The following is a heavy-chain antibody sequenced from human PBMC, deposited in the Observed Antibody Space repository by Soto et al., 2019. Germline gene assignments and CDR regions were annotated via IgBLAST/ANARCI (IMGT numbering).Heavy chain of an antibody. J-gene: IGHJ6*03. CDR2: IYSGGST. CDR3: ARGGSSQYCSGGSCYSGSRYYYMDV. Sequence: GGSLRLSCAASGFTVSSNYMSWVRQAPGKGLEWVSVIYSGGSTYYADSVKGRFTISRHNSKNTLYLQMNSLRAEDTAVYYCARGGSSQYCSGGSCYSGSRYYYMDVWGKGTTVTVSS. D-gene: IGHD2-15*01. CDR1: GFTVSSNY. V-gene: IGHV3-53*04.